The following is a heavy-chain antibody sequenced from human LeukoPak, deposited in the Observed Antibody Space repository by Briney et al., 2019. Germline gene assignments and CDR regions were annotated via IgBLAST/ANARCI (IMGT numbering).Heavy chain of an antibody. J-gene: IGHJ3*02. CDR3: ATRYSSSWYQSEMRAFDI. V-gene: IGHV1-69*06. D-gene: IGHD6-13*01. CDR2: IIPIFGTA. CDR1: GGTFSSYA. Sequence: SVKVSCKASGGTFSSYAISWVRQAPGQGLEWMGGIIPIFGTANYAQKFQGRVTITADKSTSTAYMELSSLRSEDTAVYYCATRYSSSWYQSEMRAFDIWGQGTMVTVSS.